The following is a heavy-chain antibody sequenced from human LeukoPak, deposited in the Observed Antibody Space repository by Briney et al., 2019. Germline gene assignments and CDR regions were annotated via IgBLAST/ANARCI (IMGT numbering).Heavy chain of an antibody. CDR3: AVGYSSSYFDY. J-gene: IGHJ4*02. CDR1: GYRFTSYW. D-gene: IGHD6-13*01. Sequence: GESLKISCKGSGYRFTSYWIAWVGQMPGKGLEWMGIIYPVDSDTRYSPSFQGQVTISADKSISTAYLQWSSLKASGTAMYYCAVGYSSSYFDYWGQGTLVTVSS. V-gene: IGHV5-51*01. CDR2: IYPVDSDT.